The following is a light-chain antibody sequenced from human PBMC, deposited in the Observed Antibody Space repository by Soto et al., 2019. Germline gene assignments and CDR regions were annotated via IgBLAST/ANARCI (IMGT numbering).Light chain of an antibody. V-gene: IGKV1-5*03. CDR1: QSIDIW. CDR3: QQSNSHVT. CDR2: KAS. Sequence: DIQMTQSPSILSASVGDRVTITCRASQSIDIWLAWYQQKPGKAPKLLIHKASSLESGVPSRFSGSGSGTGFALSISSLQPDDFATYYCQQSNSHVTFGQGTTVEI. J-gene: IGKJ2*01.